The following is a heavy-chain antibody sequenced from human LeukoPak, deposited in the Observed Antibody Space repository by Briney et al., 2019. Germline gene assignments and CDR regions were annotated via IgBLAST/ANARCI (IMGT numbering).Heavy chain of an antibody. CDR1: GFTFSSYW. D-gene: IGHD2-15*01. CDR3: ARVGLGYCSGGSCYSRYFQH. Sequence: GGSLRLSCAASGFTFSSYWMSWVRQAPGKGLEWVANIKQDGGEKYYVDSVKGRFTISRDNAKNSLYLQMNSLRAEDTAVYYCARVGLGYCSGGSCYSRYFQHWGQGTLVTVSS. J-gene: IGHJ1*01. CDR2: IKQDGGEK. V-gene: IGHV3-7*01.